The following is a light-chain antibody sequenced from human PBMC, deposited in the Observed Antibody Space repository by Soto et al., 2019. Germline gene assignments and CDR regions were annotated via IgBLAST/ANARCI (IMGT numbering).Light chain of an antibody. CDR1: QSVSSK. CDR3: QQYNNWPQT. V-gene: IGKV3-15*01. CDR2: GAS. Sequence: EIVMTQSPVTLSVSPGERATLSCSARQSVSSKVAWYQQKPGQAPRLLIYGASTRATGIPARFSGSGSGTEFTLSISSLQSEDFAVYYCQQYNNWPQTFGQGTKLEIK. J-gene: IGKJ2*01.